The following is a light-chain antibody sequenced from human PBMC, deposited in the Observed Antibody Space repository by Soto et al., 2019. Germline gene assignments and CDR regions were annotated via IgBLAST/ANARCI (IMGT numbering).Light chain of an antibody. CDR1: QSVSTF. V-gene: IGKV3-11*01. CDR2: DAS. CDR3: QQRSSWRVT. Sequence: EIVLTRFPATLSLSPGERATLSCRASQSVSTFLAWYQQKPGQAPRLVIYDASKRATGIPARFSGSGSGTDFSLTISSLEPEDFAVYYCQQRSSWRVTFGGGTKVDIK. J-gene: IGKJ4*01.